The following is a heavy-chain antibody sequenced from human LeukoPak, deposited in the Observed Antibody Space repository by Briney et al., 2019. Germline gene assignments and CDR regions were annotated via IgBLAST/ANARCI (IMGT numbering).Heavy chain of an antibody. Sequence: GGSLKLSCAASGFTFSDSAIHWVRQASGKGLEWVSRIRDKGYGHATAYAASVKGRFTLSRDDSKNTAYLQVNSLKTEDTALYYCTTPNEGNWFDPWGQGTLVTVSS. D-gene: IGHD1-1*01. V-gene: IGHV3-73*01. CDR2: IRDKGYGHAT. J-gene: IGHJ5*02. CDR1: GFTFSDSA. CDR3: TTPNEGNWFDP.